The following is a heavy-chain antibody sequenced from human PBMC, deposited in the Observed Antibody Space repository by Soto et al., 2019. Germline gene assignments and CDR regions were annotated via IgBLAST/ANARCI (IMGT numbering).Heavy chain of an antibody. CDR3: ARSGVKWLVDY. Sequence: GESLKISCKGSGYSFTSYWIGWGRQMPGKGLEWMGIIYPGDSDTRYSPTFQGQVTISADKSTSTAYLQWSSLKASDTAMYYCARSGVKWLVDYWGQGTLVTVSS. V-gene: IGHV5-51*01. CDR2: IYPGDSDT. D-gene: IGHD6-19*01. J-gene: IGHJ4*02. CDR1: GYSFTSYW.